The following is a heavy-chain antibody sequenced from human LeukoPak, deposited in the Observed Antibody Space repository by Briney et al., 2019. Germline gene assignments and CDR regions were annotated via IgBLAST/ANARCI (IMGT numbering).Heavy chain of an antibody. D-gene: IGHD5-24*01. V-gene: IGHV4-59*01. CDR2: IHYSGST. CDR1: GVSISSYY. J-gene: IGHJ5*02. CDR3: ARGYNKAGWFDP. Sequence: PSETLSLTCTVSGVSISSYYWSWIRQPPGKGPEWIGYIHYSGSTNYNPSLKSRVTISLDTSKNQFSLKLSSVTAADTAVYYCARGYNKAGWFDPWGQGTLVTVSS.